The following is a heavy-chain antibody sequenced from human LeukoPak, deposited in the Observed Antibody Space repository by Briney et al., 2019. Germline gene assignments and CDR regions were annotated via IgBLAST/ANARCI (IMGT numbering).Heavy chain of an antibody. Sequence: SETLSLTCTVSGGSISSYYWSWIRQPPGKGLEWIGYIYYSGSTNYNPSLKSRVTISVDTSKNQFSLKLSSVTAADTAVYYCARRGYYYDSSGYYKWGQGTLVTVSS. V-gene: IGHV4-59*01. J-gene: IGHJ4*02. CDR1: GGSISSYY. CDR3: ARRGYYYDSSGYYK. D-gene: IGHD3-22*01. CDR2: IYYSGST.